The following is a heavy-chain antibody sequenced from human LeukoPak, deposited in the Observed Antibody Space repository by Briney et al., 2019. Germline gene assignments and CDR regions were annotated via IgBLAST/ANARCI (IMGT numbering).Heavy chain of an antibody. CDR2: MNIDGSEK. CDR3: ARDPVEWELLLDC. Sequence: GGSLRLSCAASGFTFSSYWMGWVRQAPGKRPEWVANMNIDGSEKYYADSVKGRFTISRDNARNSVYLQMNSLRVEDTAVYYCARDPVEWELLLDCWGQGTLVTVSS. J-gene: IGHJ4*02. V-gene: IGHV3-7*01. D-gene: IGHD1-26*01. CDR1: GFTFSSYW.